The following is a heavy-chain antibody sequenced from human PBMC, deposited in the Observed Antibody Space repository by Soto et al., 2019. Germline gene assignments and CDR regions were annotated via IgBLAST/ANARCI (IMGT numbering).Heavy chain of an antibody. V-gene: IGHV3-53*01. CDR1: GFTVTSYR. CDR3: TRGTTTASGPVY. Sequence: PGGSLRLSCAASGFTVTSYRMSWVRQAPGKGLEWVSVIYGGGSTSYAASVKGRFTISRDDSKNTLYVQMNSLTAEDTAVYYCTRGTTTASGPVYWGQGTMGTGSS. D-gene: IGHD4-17*01. J-gene: IGHJ4*02. CDR2: IYGGGST.